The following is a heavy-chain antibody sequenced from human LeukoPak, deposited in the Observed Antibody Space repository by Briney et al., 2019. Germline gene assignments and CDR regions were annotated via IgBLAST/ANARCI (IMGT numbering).Heavy chain of an antibody. D-gene: IGHD3-10*01. V-gene: IGHV3-21*01. CDR1: GFTFSSYS. CDR2: ISSSSSYI. CDR3: ARTGLYYYGSGPNWFDP. J-gene: IGHJ5*02. Sequence: PGGSLGLSCAASGFTFSSYSMNWVRQAPGKGLEWVSSISSSSSYIYYADSVKGRFTISRDNAKNSLYLQMNSLRAEDTAVYYCARTGLYYYGSGPNWFDPWGQGTLVTVSS.